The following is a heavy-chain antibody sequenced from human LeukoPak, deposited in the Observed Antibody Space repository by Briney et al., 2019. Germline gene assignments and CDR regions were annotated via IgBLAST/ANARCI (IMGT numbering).Heavy chain of an antibody. J-gene: IGHJ5*02. V-gene: IGHV4-38-2*02. CDR1: GYSVSSGYY. CDR2: MYHSGDT. CDR3: ARSKAHLSTSWYGTWFDP. D-gene: IGHD2-2*01. Sequence: SETLSLTCTVSGYSVSSGYYWGWIRQPPGKGLEWIGSMYHSGDTYYNPSLKSRVTISVDTSKNQLSLKLSSVTAADTAVYYCARSKAHLSTSWYGTWFDPWGQGTLVTVSS.